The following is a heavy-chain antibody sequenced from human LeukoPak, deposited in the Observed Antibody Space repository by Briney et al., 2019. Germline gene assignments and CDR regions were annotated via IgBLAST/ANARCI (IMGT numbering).Heavy chain of an antibody. D-gene: IGHD1-26*01. J-gene: IGHJ4*02. CDR3: ARNSGSYGPSDY. Sequence: PSGTLSLTCTVSGGSISNYYWSWIRQPPGKGLEWIGYIYYSGSTNYNPSLKSRVTMSVDTSKNQFSLKLSSVTAADTAVYYCARNSGSYGPSDYWGQGTLVTVSS. V-gene: IGHV4-59*12. CDR2: IYYSGST. CDR1: GGSISNYY.